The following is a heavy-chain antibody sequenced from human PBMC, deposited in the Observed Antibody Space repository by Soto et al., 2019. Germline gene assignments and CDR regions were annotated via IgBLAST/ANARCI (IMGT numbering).Heavy chain of an antibody. CDR2: IYYSGST. D-gene: IGHD1-26*01. J-gene: IGHJ6*02. CDR3: ARVEPRGDYYYGMDV. Sequence: PSETLSLTCTVSGGSISSGGYYWSWIRQHPGRGLEWIGYIYYSGSTYYNPSLKSRVTISVDTSKNQFSLKLSSVTAADTAVYYCARVEPRGDYYYGMDVRGQGTTVTVSS. CDR1: GGSISSGGYY. V-gene: IGHV4-31*03.